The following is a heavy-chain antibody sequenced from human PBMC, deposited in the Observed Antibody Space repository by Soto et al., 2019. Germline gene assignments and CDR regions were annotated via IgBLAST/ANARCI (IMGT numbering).Heavy chain of an antibody. CDR1: GFIFSSSA. V-gene: IGHV3-23*01. CDR2: NSGSGGSI. D-gene: IGHD2-21*02. J-gene: IGHJ6*02. Sequence: EVQLLDSGGGLVQPGGALRLSCSASGFIFSSSAMNWVRQATGKGLEWVSANSGSGGSIYYADSVKGRFTISRDNSKTTRYLEMDSLIAEDTAVYYCALGGGDSLRYGMDVWGQGTTVTVSS. CDR3: ALGGGDSLRYGMDV.